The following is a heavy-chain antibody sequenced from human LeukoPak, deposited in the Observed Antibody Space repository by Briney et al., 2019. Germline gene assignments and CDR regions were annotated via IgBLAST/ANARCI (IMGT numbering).Heavy chain of an antibody. CDR3: ASHHPLKYQLHMNWFDP. CDR1: GYSISSGYY. Sequence: SETLSLTCTVSGYSISSGYYWGWIRQPPGKGLEWIGSIYHSGSTYYNPSLKSRVTISVDTSKNQFSLKLSSVTAADTAVYYCASHHPLKYQLHMNWFDPWAQGPLAPVSS. V-gene: IGHV4-38-2*02. D-gene: IGHD2-2*01. CDR2: IYHSGST. J-gene: IGHJ5*02.